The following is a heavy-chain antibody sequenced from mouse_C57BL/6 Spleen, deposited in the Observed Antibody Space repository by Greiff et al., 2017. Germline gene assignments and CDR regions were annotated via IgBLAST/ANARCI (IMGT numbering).Heavy chain of an antibody. CDR3: AITGTGAMDY. D-gene: IGHD4-1*01. J-gene: IGHJ4*01. CDR1: GFTFSDYG. CDR2: ISSGSSTS. V-gene: IGHV5-17*01. Sequence: EVKLMESGGGLVKPGGSLKLSCAASGFTFSDYGMHWVRQAPETGLEWVAYISSGSSTSYYADTVKGRFTISRHNAKNTLFLQMTSLRSEDTAMYYCAITGTGAMDYWGQGTSVTVSS.